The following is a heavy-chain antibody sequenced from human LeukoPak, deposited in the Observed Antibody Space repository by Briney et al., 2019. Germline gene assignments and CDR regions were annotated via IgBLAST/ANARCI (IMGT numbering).Heavy chain of an antibody. D-gene: IGHD3-3*01. J-gene: IGHJ4*02. CDR2: INHSGST. Sequence: KPSETLSPTCAVYGGSFSGYYWSWIRQPPGKGLEWIGEINHSGSTNYNPSLKSRVTISVDTSKNQFSLKLSSVTAADTAVYYCASSPRIFWSGYPNWGQGTLVTVSS. CDR3: ASSPRIFWSGYPN. CDR1: GGSFSGYY. V-gene: IGHV4-34*01.